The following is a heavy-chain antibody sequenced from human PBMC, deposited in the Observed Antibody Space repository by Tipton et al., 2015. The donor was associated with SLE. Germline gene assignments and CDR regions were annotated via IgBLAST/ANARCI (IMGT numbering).Heavy chain of an antibody. CDR1: GASINSNY. CDR3: ARVGLITPDAFDI. V-gene: IGHV4-4*08. CDR2: LYTSGTT. J-gene: IGHJ3*02. Sequence: TLSLTCTVSGASINSNYWTWIRQPPGKGLGWIGYLYTSGTTKYNPSLQSRVTISVDTPKNQFSLKLNSVTAADTAVDYCARVGLITPDAFDIWGEGTMVTVSS. D-gene: IGHD5-24*01.